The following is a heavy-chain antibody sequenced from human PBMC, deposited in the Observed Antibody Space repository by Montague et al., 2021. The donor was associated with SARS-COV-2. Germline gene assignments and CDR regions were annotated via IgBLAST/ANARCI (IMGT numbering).Heavy chain of an antibody. CDR3: ARDLGGYFDL. V-gene: IGHV3-30*04. J-gene: IGHJ2*01. CDR2: ISYDGSNK. Sequence: SLRLSCAASGFTFSSYAVHWVRQAPVKGLEWVAVISYDGSNKYYXDSVKGRFTISRDNSKNTLYLQMNSLRAEDTAVYYCARDLGGYFDLWGRGTLVTVSS. CDR1: GFTFSSYA.